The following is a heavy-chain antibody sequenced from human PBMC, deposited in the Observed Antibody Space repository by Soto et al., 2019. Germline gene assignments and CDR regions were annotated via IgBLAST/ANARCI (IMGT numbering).Heavy chain of an antibody. Sequence: EVQLVESGGGLVKPGGSLRLSCSASGFTFSNAWMSWVRQAPGKGLEWVGRIKSKTDGGTTDYAAPVKGRFTISRDHSKNTLYLQMNSLKTEDTAVYYCVIDRGVSLYWGNGNLVNVSS. CDR3: VIDRGVSLY. D-gene: IGHD3-10*01. V-gene: IGHV3-15*01. CDR2: IKSKTDGGTT. CDR1: GFTFSNAW. J-gene: IGHJ4*01.